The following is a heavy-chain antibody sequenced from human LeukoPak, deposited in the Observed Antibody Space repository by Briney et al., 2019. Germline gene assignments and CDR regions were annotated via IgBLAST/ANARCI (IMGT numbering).Heavy chain of an antibody. D-gene: IGHD1-26*01. CDR3: AREVGATTFDY. CDR2: CFYSGST. J-gene: IGHJ4*02. Sequence: SETLSLTCTVSGGSITNSSYYWDWIRQPPGKGLEWIGSCFYSGSTFYNPSLKSRVTMSVDTSKNQFSLRLSSVTAADTAVYYCAREVGATTFDYWGQGTLVTVSS. CDR1: GGSITNSSYY. V-gene: IGHV4-39*07.